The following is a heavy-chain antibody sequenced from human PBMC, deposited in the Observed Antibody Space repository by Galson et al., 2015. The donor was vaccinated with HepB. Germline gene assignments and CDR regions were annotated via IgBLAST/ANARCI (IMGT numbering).Heavy chain of an antibody. CDR2: INTIGSAI. D-gene: IGHD2/OR15-2a*01. V-gene: IGHV3-48*02. Sequence: LRLSCAASGFTFSSYTMNWVRQAPGKGLEWVSYINTIGSAIYYADSVKGRFTISRDNAKNSLYLQLNSLRDDDTAVYYCARGLLKPFDSWGQGTLVTVSS. J-gene: IGHJ4*02. CDR3: ARGLLKPFDS. CDR1: GFTFSSYT.